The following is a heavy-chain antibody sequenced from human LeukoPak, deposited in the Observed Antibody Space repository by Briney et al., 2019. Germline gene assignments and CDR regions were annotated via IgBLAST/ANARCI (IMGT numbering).Heavy chain of an antibody. V-gene: IGHV3-66*01. J-gene: IGHJ6*02. CDR1: GFTVSSNY. Sequence: GGSLRLSCAASGFTVSSNYMSWVRQAPGKGLEWVSVIYSGGSTYYADSVKGRFTISRDNSKNTLYPQMNSLRAEDTAVYYCARDTMTPGYYYYGMDVWGQGTTVTVSS. D-gene: IGHD3-22*01. CDR3: ARDTMTPGYYYYGMDV. CDR2: IYSGGST.